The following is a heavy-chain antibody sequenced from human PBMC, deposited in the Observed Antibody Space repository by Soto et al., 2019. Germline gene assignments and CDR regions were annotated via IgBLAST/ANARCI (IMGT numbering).Heavy chain of an antibody. CDR3: ASQIQLWFPIDY. CDR1: GDAISGGDDY. J-gene: IGHJ4*02. V-gene: IGHV4-61*08. D-gene: IGHD5-18*01. CDR2: IYYSGST. Sequence: SETLSLTCTVSGDAISGGDDYWNWIRQPPGKGLEWIGYIYYSGSTNYNPSLKSRVTISVDTSKNQFSLKLSSVTAADTAVYYCASQIQLWFPIDYWGQGTLVT.